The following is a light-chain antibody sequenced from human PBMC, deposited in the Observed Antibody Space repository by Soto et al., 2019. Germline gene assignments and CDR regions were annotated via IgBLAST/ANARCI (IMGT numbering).Light chain of an antibody. J-gene: IGKJ1*01. Sequence: EVLMTQSPATLSVSPGERATLSCRASQNLRSNLAWYQQRPGQAPRPLIYDASTRATGIPARFSGSGSGTEFTLTISSLQSEDFAVYYCQQYNNWPRTFGQGTKVEIK. CDR1: QNLRSN. CDR3: QQYNNWPRT. CDR2: DAS. V-gene: IGKV3-15*01.